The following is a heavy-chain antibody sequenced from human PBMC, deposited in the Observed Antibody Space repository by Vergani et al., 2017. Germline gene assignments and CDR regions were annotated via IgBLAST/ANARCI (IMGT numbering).Heavy chain of an antibody. CDR2: IIPIFGTA. D-gene: IGHD3-10*01. V-gene: IGHV1-69*06. CDR1: GGTFSRYA. CDR3: ARSSEMGFGELLSPLDY. Sequence: QVQLVQSGAQVKKPGSSVKVSCKASGGTFSRYAIRWLRQAPGQGFEWMGGIIPIFGTANYAQRVQGRVTITADKSTSTAYMELSSLSSEDTAVYYCARSSEMGFGELLSPLDYWGQGTLVTVSS. J-gene: IGHJ4*02.